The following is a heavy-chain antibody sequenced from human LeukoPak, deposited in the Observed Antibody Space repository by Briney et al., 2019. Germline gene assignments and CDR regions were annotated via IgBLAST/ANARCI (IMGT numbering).Heavy chain of an antibody. CDR1: GFTFSNYG. V-gene: IGHV3-23*01. CDR2: IGGSGGYHT. CDR3: ARDRNWGAYDI. Sequence: GGSLRLSCAASGFTFSNYGMNGVRQTPGKGLEWVSGIGGSGGYHTYYADSVRGRFTISRDNSRNTLYVQMNSLRAEDTAVYYCARDRNWGAYDIWGQGTMVTVSS. D-gene: IGHD7-27*01. J-gene: IGHJ3*02.